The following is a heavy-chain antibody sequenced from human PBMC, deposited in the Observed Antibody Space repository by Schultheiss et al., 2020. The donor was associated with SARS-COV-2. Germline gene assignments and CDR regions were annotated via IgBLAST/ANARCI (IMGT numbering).Heavy chain of an antibody. CDR2: VSYDGSDK. V-gene: IGHV3-30*07. D-gene: IGHD2-2*01. Sequence: GGSLRPSCAASGFTSSSYAMHWGRQAPGKGLEWVAVVSYDGSDKYYADSVKGRFTISRDNAKNSLYLQMNSLRAEDTAVYYCARDKGYCSSTWGLRQIYYYYYGMDVWGQGTTVTVSS. CDR3: ARDKGYCSSTWGLRQIYYYYYGMDV. CDR1: GFTSSSYA. J-gene: IGHJ6*02.